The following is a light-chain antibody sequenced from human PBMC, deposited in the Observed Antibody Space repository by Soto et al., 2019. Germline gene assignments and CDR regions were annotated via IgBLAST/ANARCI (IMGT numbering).Light chain of an antibody. CDR3: QQRRNWPPYT. CDR1: QSVSSY. Sequence: EIVLTQSPATLSLSPGERAILSCRGSQSVSSYLAWYQRKPGQAPRLLIYDASNRATGIPARFSGSGSGTDFTLTSSSLEPEDFAVYYCQQRRNWPPYTFGQGTKLEI. V-gene: IGKV3-11*01. CDR2: DAS. J-gene: IGKJ2*01.